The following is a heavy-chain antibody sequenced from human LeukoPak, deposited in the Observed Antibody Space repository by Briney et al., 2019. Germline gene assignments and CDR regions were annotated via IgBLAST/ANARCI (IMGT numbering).Heavy chain of an antibody. CDR3: ARAFGPNPWGSGDCSSTSCYMTFDY. CDR2: INSDGSST. J-gene: IGHJ4*02. CDR1: GFTFSSYA. D-gene: IGHD2-2*02. Sequence: GGSLRLSCAASGFTFSSYAMSWVRQAPGKGLVWVSRINSDGSSTSYADSVKGRFTISRDNAKNTLYLQMNSLRAEDTAVYYCARAFGPNPWGSGDCSSTSCYMTFDYWGQGTLVTVSS. V-gene: IGHV3-74*01.